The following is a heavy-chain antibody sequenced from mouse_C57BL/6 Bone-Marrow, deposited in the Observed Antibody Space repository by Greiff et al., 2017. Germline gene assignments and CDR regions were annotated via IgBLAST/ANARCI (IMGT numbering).Heavy chain of an antibody. V-gene: IGHV1-50*01. D-gene: IGHD2-3*01. Sequence: QVQLQQSGAELVKPGASVKLSCKASGYTFTSYWLQWVKQRPGQGLEWIGAIDSSVSYTNYTQKFKGKVTLTVDPSSSAAYMQLSCLSSGGSAVYYCAIEGYYVYYSAPDGRGQGASVTGSS. CDR3: AIEGYYVYYSAPDG. J-gene: IGHJ4*01. CDR2: IDSSVSYT. CDR1: GYTFTSYW.